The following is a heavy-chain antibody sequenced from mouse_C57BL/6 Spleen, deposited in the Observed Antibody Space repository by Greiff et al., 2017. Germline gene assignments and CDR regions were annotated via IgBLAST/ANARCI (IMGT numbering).Heavy chain of an antibody. D-gene: IGHD1-1*01. Sequence: VQLKESGPELVKPGASVKISCKASGYTFTDYYMTWVKQSHGKSLEWIGDINPNNGGTSYNQKFKGKATLTVDKSSSTAYMELRSLTSEDSAVYYCASTTVMGYWGQGTTLTVSS. V-gene: IGHV1-26*01. J-gene: IGHJ2*01. CDR3: ASTTVMGY. CDR2: INPNNGGT. CDR1: GYTFTDYY.